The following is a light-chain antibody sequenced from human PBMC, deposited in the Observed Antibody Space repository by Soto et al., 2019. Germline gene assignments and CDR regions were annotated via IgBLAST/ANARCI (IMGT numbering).Light chain of an antibody. CDR3: QQNADFPYT. CDR2: DAS. J-gene: IGKJ2*01. Sequence: DIQMTQSPSSLSASVGDTVTITCQASQDIGSDLKWYQQKPGKAPTLLIYDASDLEAGVSSKFSGSGSGTDFTFTINYLQPEDFATYYCQQNADFPYTFGQGTKLEIK. V-gene: IGKV1-33*01. CDR1: QDIGSD.